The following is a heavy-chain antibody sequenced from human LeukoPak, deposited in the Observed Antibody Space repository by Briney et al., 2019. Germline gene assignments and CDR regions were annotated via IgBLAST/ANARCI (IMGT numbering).Heavy chain of an antibody. J-gene: IGHJ4*02. Sequence: GASLQISCKASGYTFTTYWIGWVRQKPGKGLEWMGIIYPGDSQTRYSPSFQGQVIISSDKSSSTAYLQWNSLQASDTAMYYCARAYGGVDYWGQGTLVTVSS. V-gene: IGHV5-51*01. CDR3: ARAYGGVDY. D-gene: IGHD4-23*01. CDR2: IYPGDSQT. CDR1: GYTFTTYW.